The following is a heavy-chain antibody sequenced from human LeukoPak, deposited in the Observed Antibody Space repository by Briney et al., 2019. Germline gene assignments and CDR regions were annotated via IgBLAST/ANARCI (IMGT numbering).Heavy chain of an antibody. J-gene: IGHJ4*02. CDR1: GASISSYY. Sequence: SETLSLTCTVSGASISSYYWSWIRQPPGKGLEWIGSIYYSGSTYYNPSLKSRVTISVDTSKNQFSLKLSSVTAADTAVYYCARDCTNGVCLADYWGQGTLVTVSS. V-gene: IGHV4-59*05. D-gene: IGHD2-8*01. CDR3: ARDCTNGVCLADY. CDR2: IYYSGST.